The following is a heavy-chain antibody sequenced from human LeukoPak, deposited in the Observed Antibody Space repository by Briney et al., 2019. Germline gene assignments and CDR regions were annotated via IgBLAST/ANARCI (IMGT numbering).Heavy chain of an antibody. J-gene: IGHJ6*01. D-gene: IGHD3-10*01. V-gene: IGHV1-46*01. CDR1: GYTFTSYY. Sequence: ASVKVSCKASGYTFTSYYMHWVRQAPAQGLEWMGIINLSGGSTSYAQKFQGRVTMTRDTSTSTVYMELSSLRPEDTAVYYCARSGSGSYHYYYYGMDVWGQGTTVTVSS. CDR2: INLSGGST. CDR3: ARSGSGSYHYYYYGMDV.